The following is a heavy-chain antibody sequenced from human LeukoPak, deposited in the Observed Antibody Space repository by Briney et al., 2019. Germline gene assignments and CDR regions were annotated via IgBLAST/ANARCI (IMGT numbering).Heavy chain of an antibody. V-gene: IGHV3-30*18. CDR2: ISYDGSKK. J-gene: IGHJ6*02. Sequence: GRSLRLSCAASGFTFSSYGMYWVRQAPGKGLEWVAVISYDGSKKYYADSVRGRFTISRDNSKNTLYLQMNSLRAEDTAVYYCAKGGSSFSGHYYGMDVWGQGTTVTVSS. D-gene: IGHD3-10*01. CDR3: AKGGSSFSGHYYGMDV. CDR1: GFTFSSYG.